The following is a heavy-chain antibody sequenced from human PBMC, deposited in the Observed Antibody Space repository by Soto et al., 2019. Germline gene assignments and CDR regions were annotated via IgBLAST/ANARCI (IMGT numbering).Heavy chain of an antibody. D-gene: IGHD2-2*01. V-gene: IGHV3-23*01. CDR2: ISGSGGST. CDR3: ICSTSCLVKH. CDR1: GFTFSSYA. Sequence: PGGSLRLSCAASGFTFSSYAMGWVRQAPGKGLEWVSSISGSGGSTYYADSVKGRFTISRDNSKNTLYLQMNSLKTEDTAVYYCICSTSCLVKHWGQGTLVTVSS. J-gene: IGHJ1*01.